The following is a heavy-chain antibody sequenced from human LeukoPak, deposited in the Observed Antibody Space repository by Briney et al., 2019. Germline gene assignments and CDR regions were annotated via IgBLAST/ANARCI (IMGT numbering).Heavy chain of an antibody. J-gene: IGHJ4*02. Sequence: PSETLSLTCDVYGGSFSGYYWSWIRQAPGKGLEWIGEINHSARTNYNPSLKSRVTISGDTSNNQFSPKLNSVTAADTAVYFCARGRNSGYDLEYWGQGTLVTVSS. D-gene: IGHD5-12*01. CDR3: ARGRNSGYDLEY. CDR1: GGSFSGYY. CDR2: INHSART. V-gene: IGHV4-34*01.